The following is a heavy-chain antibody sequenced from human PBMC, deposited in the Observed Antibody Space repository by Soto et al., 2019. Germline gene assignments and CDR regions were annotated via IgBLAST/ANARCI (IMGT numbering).Heavy chain of an antibody. CDR1: GGSFSGYY. J-gene: IGHJ4*01. Sequence: SQTLSLTCAVYGGSFSGYYWSWIRQPPGKGLEWIGEINHSGSTNYNPSLKSRVTISVDTSKNQFSLKMRSVNAADTAVSYSGGKNSASSGYLDYWGDGSLGT. D-gene: IGHD3-22*01. V-gene: IGHV4-34*03. CDR3: GGKNSASSGYLDY. CDR2: INHSGST.